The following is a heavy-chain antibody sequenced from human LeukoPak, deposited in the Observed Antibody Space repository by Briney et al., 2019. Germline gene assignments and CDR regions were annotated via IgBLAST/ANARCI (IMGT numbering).Heavy chain of an antibody. CDR3: ARDPPYYDSSGYLFDY. V-gene: IGHV1-2*02. D-gene: IGHD3-22*01. CDR1: GYPFTGYY. CDR2: INPNSGGT. Sequence: ASVKVSCKASGYPFTGYYMHWVRQAPGQGLEWMGWINPNSGGTTYAQKFQGRVTMTRDTSISTAYMELSRLRSDDTAMYYCARDPPYYDSSGYLFDYWGQGTLVTVSS. J-gene: IGHJ4*02.